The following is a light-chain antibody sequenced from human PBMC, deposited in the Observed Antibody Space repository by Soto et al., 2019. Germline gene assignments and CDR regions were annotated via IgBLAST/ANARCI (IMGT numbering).Light chain of an antibody. CDR2: WAS. V-gene: IGKV4-1*01. CDR3: QQYYSAPPT. Sequence: DIVMTQSPDSLAVSLGERATINCKSSQSVLYSSNNKNYLAWYQQQPGQPPKLLIYWASTRESGVPDRFSGSGSGTDFTLTISSLQAEDVAVYYGQQYYSAPPTFGQGTKLEIK. CDR1: QSVLYSSNNKNY. J-gene: IGKJ2*01.